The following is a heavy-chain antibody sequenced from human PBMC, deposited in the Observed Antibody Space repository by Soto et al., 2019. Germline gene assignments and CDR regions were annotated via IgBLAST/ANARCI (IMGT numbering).Heavy chain of an antibody. Sequence: SETLSLTCAVYGGSFSGYYWSWIRQPPGKGLEWIGEINHSGSTNYNPSLKSRVTISVDTSKKQFSLKVGSVTAADTAVYYCARDYSTVDSYYYYMDAWGKGTTLTVSS. CDR2: INHSGST. J-gene: IGHJ6*03. D-gene: IGHD4-4*01. CDR3: ARDYSTVDSYYYYMDA. V-gene: IGHV4-34*01. CDR1: GGSFSGYY.